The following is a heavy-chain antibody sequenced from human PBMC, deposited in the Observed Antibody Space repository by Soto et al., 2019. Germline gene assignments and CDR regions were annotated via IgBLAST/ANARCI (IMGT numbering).Heavy chain of an antibody. CDR1: GGSISSGGYS. D-gene: IGHD6-19*01. V-gene: IGHV4-30-2*01. CDR2: IYHSGST. Sequence: QLQLQESGSGLVKPSQTLSLTCAVSGGSISSGGYSWSWIRQPPGKGLEWIGYIYHSGSTYYNPSLKSRVTLSVDRSKNPCSLKLSSVTAADTAVYYCARAGGLGAVAADYWGQGTLVTVSS. J-gene: IGHJ4*02. CDR3: ARAGGLGAVAADY.